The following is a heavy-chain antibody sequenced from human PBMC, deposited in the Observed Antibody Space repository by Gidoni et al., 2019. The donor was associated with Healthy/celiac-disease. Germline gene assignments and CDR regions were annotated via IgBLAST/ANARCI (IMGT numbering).Heavy chain of an antibody. CDR1: GGSLSSSSYY. V-gene: IGHV4-39*01. D-gene: IGHD3-16*02. CDR2: IYYSGST. CDR3: ARLLGSSGVGQYDYVWGSYRYRSYYFDY. J-gene: IGHJ4*02. Sequence: QLQLQESGPGLVKPSETLSLTCTVSGGSLSSSSYYWGWIRQHPGKGLEWIGSIYYSGSTYYNPSLKSRVTISVDTSKNQFSLKLSSVTAADTAVYYCARLLGSSGVGQYDYVWGSYRYRSYYFDYWGQGTLVTVSS.